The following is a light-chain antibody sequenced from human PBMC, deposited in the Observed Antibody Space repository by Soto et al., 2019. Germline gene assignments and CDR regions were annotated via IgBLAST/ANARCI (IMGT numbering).Light chain of an antibody. CDR1: NIGSKN. CDR2: RDT. J-gene: IGLJ3*02. Sequence: SSELTQPLSVSVALGQTARINCGGNNIGSKNVHWYQLNPGQAPVLVIYRDTNRPSGIPERFSGSNSGNTATLAISGAQVGDDADYYCQVWDSSPVVFGGGTKLTVL. CDR3: QVWDSSPVV. V-gene: IGLV3-9*01.